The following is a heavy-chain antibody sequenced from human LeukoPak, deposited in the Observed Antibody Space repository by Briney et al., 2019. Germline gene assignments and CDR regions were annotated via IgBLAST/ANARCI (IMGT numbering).Heavy chain of an antibody. D-gene: IGHD2-2*02. CDR1: GLTFSSYS. CDR3: ARGPGLYAFDI. Sequence: GGSLRLSFAASGLTFSSYSVNSVRQAPAKGLGWVSSISSISCYIYYADSVKGRFTISRDNAKNSLYLQMNSLRAEDTAVYYCARGPGLYAFDIWGQGTMVTVSS. V-gene: IGHV3-21*01. J-gene: IGHJ3*02. CDR2: ISSISCYI.